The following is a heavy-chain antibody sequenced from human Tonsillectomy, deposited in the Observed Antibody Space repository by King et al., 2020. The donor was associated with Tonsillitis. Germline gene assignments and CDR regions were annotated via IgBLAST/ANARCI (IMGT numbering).Heavy chain of an antibody. D-gene: IGHD1-1*01. CDR1: GFTFSSYS. CDR2: ISSSSYI. V-gene: IGHV3-21*01. Sequence: VQLVESGGGLVKPGGSLRLSCAASGFTFSSYSMNWVRQAPGKGLEWVSSISSSSYIYYADSVTGRFTISRDNAKNSLYLQMNSLRAEDTAVYYCARYNWNDDGYYYYYYSMDVWGQGTTVTVSS. J-gene: IGHJ6*02. CDR3: ARYNWNDDGYYYYYYSMDV.